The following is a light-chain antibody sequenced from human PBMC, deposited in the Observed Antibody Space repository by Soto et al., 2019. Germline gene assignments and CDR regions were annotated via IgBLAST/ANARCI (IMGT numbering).Light chain of an antibody. CDR1: SSDVGGYNY. Sequence: QSVLTQPPSASGSPGQSVTISCTGTSSDVGGYNYVSWYQQHPGKAPKLLISEVSKRPSGDPDRFSGSKSGNTASLTVSGLQAEDEADYYCSSFAGNNNLVFGGGTKLTVL. J-gene: IGLJ2*01. CDR2: EVS. V-gene: IGLV2-8*01. CDR3: SSFAGNNNLV.